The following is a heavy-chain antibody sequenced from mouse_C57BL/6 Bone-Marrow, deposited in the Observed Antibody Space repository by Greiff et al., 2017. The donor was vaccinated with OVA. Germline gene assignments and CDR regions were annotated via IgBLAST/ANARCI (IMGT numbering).Heavy chain of an antibody. J-gene: IGHJ4*01. D-gene: IGHD2-4*01. CDR1: GYTFTDYY. CDR3: ARLRLRRQAMDY. Sequence: EVKLMESGPVLVKPGASVKMSCKASGYTFTDYYMNWVKQSHGKSLEWIGVINPYNGGTSYNQKFKGKATLTVDKSSSTAYMELNSLTSEDSAVDYCARLRLRRQAMDYWGQGTSVTVSS. V-gene: IGHV1-19*01. CDR2: INPYNGGT.